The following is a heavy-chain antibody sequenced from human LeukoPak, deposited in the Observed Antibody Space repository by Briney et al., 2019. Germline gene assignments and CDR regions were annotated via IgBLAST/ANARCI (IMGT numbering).Heavy chain of an antibody. CDR2: ISSSGTTI. D-gene: IGHD4-17*01. Sequence: GGSLRLSCACSGFTFSDYYMSWIRQAPGKGLEWVSYISSSGTTIYYADSVKGRFTISRDNAKNSLYLQMNSLRAEDTAVYYCARRTVTRDWYFDLWGRGTLVTVSS. J-gene: IGHJ2*01. V-gene: IGHV3-11*01. CDR1: GFTFSDYY. CDR3: ARRTVTRDWYFDL.